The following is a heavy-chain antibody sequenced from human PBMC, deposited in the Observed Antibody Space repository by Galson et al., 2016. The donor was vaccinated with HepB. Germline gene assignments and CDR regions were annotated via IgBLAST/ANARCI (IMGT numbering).Heavy chain of an antibody. CDR2: IHYSGST. V-gene: IGHV4-31*03. CDR1: GGSISSGRYY. Sequence: TLSLTCTVSGGSISSGRYYWSWIRQYPGKGLEWIGYIHYSGSTYYNPSLKSRVTISGDTSKNQFSLKLRSVTAADTAVYYCARDDDGGNSGGGLDYWGQGTLVTVSS. D-gene: IGHD4-23*01. J-gene: IGHJ4*02. CDR3: ARDDDGGNSGGGLDY.